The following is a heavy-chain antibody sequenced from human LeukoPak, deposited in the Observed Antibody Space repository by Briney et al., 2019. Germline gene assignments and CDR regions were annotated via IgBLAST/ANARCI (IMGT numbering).Heavy chain of an antibody. Sequence: GASVKVSCKASGYTFTSYGISWVRQAPGQGLEWMGWISAYNGNTNYAQKLQGRVTMTTDTSTSTAYMELRSLRSDDTVVYYCARVSSSWYYYYYYMDVWGKGTTVTVSS. D-gene: IGHD6-13*01. J-gene: IGHJ6*03. CDR2: ISAYNGNT. CDR1: GYTFTSYG. CDR3: ARVSSSWYYYYYYMDV. V-gene: IGHV1-18*01.